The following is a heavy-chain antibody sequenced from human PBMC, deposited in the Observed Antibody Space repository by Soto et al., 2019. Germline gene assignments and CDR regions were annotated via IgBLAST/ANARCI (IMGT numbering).Heavy chain of an antibody. V-gene: IGHV1-3*01. Sequence: GASVKVSCKASGYTFTSYAMHWVRQAPGQRLEWMGWINAGNGNTKYSQKFQGRVTITRDTSASTAYMVFLHMNSLRPEDTAVYHCAKDTYFRDSSGYYVFDYWGPGTQVTVSS. CDR2: INAGNGNT. CDR3: AKDTYFRDSSGYYVFDY. J-gene: IGHJ4*02. D-gene: IGHD3-22*01. CDR1: GYTFTSYA.